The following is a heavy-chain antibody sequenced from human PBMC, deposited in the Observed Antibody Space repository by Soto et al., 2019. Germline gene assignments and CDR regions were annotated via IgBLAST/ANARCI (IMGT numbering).Heavy chain of an antibody. V-gene: IGHV3-11*05. CDR2: ISTCSNT. J-gene: IGHJ4*02. CDR3: ARDRVAAADTQGY. CDR1: GLAFSDYY. D-gene: IGHD6-13*01. Sequence: QVQLVESGGGLVKPGGSLRLSCAASGLAFSDYYMNWIRQAPGKGLEWVSYISTCSNTSYADSVKGRFTISRDNAKNSLSLQMNSLRAEDTAVYYCARDRVAAADTQGYWGQGTLVTVSS.